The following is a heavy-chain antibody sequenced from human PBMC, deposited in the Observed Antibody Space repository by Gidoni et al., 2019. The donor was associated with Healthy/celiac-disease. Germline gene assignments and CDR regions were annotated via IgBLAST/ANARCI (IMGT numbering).Heavy chain of an antibody. CDR3: ARDLYNWNYGGASYGMDV. Sequence: QVQLVESGGGVVQPGRSLRLSCAASGFTFSIYAMHWVRQAPGKGLEWVAVISYDGSNKYYADSVKGRFTISRDNSKNTLYLQMNSLRAEDTAVYYCARDLYNWNYGGASYGMDVWGQGTTVTVSS. CDR2: ISYDGSNK. J-gene: IGHJ6*02. CDR1: GFTFSIYA. D-gene: IGHD1-7*01. V-gene: IGHV3-30-3*01.